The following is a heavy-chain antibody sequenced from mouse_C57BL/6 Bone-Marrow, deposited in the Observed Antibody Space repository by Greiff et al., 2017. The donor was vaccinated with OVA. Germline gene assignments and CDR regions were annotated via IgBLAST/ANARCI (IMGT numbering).Heavy chain of an antibody. CDR1: GFTFSDYY. J-gene: IGHJ4*01. CDR2: ISNGGGST. CDR3: ARQGDYYGSAPMDY. D-gene: IGHD1-1*01. Sequence: EVQRVESGGGLVQPGGSLKLSCAASGFTFSDYYMYWVRQTPEKRLEWVAYISNGGGSTYYPDTVKGRFTISRDNAKNTLYLQMSRLKSEDTAMYYCARQGDYYGSAPMDYWGQGTSVTVSS. V-gene: IGHV5-12*01.